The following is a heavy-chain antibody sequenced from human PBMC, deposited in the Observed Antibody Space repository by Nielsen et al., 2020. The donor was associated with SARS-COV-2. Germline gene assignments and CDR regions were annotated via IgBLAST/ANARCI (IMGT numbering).Heavy chain of an antibody. CDR1: GFTVSSNY. J-gene: IGHJ1*01. Sequence: GESLKISCAASGFTVSSNYMSWVRQAPGKGLEWVSVIYSGGSTYYADSVRGRFTISRDNSKNTLYLQMNSLRAEDTAVYYCARGRAPRYFQHWGQGTLVTVSS. D-gene: IGHD5-24*01. V-gene: IGHV3-53*01. CDR3: ARGRAPRYFQH. CDR2: IYSGGST.